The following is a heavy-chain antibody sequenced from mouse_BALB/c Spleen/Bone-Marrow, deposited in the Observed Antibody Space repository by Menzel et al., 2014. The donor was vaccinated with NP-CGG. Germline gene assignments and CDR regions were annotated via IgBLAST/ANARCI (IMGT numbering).Heavy chain of an antibody. Sequence: VQGVESGAELARPGASVKLSCKASGYTFTSYWVQWVKQRPGQGLEWIGAIYPGDGDTRFTQKFKGKATLTADKSSSTAYMQLSSLASEDSAVYYCARAKRYGEMDYWGQGTSVTVSS. CDR3: ARAKRYGEMDY. J-gene: IGHJ4*01. CDR1: GYTFTSYW. D-gene: IGHD2-14*01. CDR2: IYPGDGDT. V-gene: IGHV1-87*01.